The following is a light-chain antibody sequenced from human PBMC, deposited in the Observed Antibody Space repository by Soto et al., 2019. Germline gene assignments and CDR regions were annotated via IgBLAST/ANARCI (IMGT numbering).Light chain of an antibody. V-gene: IGLV1-47*01. CDR1: GSNIGSNY. CDR3: ATWDDSLSNYV. J-gene: IGLJ1*01. Sequence: QSVLTQPPSASGTPGQRVTISCSGSGSNIGSNYVYWYQHLTGTAPKLLIYRNNQRPSGVPDRFSGSKSGTSASLAISGLRSEDEADYYCATWDDSLSNYVFGTGTKVTVL. CDR2: RNN.